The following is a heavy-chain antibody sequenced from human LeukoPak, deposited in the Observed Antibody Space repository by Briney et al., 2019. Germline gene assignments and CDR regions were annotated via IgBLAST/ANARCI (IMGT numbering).Heavy chain of an antibody. CDR3: ATTLNIATAAYF. J-gene: IGHJ4*02. V-gene: IGHV3-23*01. Sequence: GGSLRLSCAASGFTFSSYAMSWVRQAPGKGLEWLSMISDSGGTTKYADSVEGRFTISRDNSKSTLYLQINSLRAEDTAVYYCATTLNIATAAYFWGQGTLVTVSS. CDR2: ISDSGGTT. CDR1: GFTFSSYA. D-gene: IGHD6-13*01.